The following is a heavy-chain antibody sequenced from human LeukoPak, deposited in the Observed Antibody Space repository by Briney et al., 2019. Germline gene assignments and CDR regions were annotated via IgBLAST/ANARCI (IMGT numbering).Heavy chain of an antibody. CDR3: ASMGASPLV. CDR1: GLTFSSYA. V-gene: IGHV3-30*14. D-gene: IGHD1-26*01. J-gene: IGHJ4*02. Sequence: PGRSLRLSCAASGLTFSSYAMHWVRQAPGKGLEWVAVISYDGSNKYYAASLKGRFTISRDNSKNTLYLQMNRLRAEDTAVYYCASMGASPLVGGQGSLVTVSS. CDR2: ISYDGSNK.